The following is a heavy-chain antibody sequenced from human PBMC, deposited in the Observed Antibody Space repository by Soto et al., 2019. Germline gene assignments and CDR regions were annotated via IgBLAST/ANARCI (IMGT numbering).Heavy chain of an antibody. Sequence: QVQLQESGPGLVKPSQTLSLTCTVSGGSISSGDYYWSWIRQPPGKGLEWIGYIYYSASTYYNPSRKSRATISVDTSKNQFSLKLSSVTAADTAVYYCAREARYYYDSSGYLAQPYYFDYWGQGTLVTVSS. CDR1: GGSISSGDYY. V-gene: IGHV4-30-4*01. CDR2: IYYSAST. CDR3: AREARYYYDSSGYLAQPYYFDY. J-gene: IGHJ4*02. D-gene: IGHD3-22*01.